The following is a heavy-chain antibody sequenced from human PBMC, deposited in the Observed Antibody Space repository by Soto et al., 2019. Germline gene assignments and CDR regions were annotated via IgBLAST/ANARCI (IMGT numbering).Heavy chain of an antibody. CDR2: IHLSGST. J-gene: IGHJ5*02. CDR1: GVSFSRYT. D-gene: IGHD2-2*01. Sequence: PSETLSLTCAVYGVSFSRYTWTWIRQPPGKGLEWIGEIHLSGSTHYNPSLQSRVNISLDTSKNQFSLKLSSVTAADTAVYFCWIGLNIYKLIWPTNWFDPWGQGTLVTVSS. CDR3: WIGLNIYKLIWPTNWFDP. V-gene: IGHV4-34*01.